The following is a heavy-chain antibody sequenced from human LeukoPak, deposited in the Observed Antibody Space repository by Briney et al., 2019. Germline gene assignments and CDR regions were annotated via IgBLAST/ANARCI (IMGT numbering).Heavy chain of an antibody. Sequence: GGSLRLSCAASGFTFDTYDMSWVRQSPGKGLEWVSGISGSGAGTHYGDSVKGRFTISRDNSKNMLYLQMTSLRVDDTAVYFCAKPPWSGSFYYYYMDVWGKGTTVTVSS. D-gene: IGHD3-3*01. CDR2: ISGSGAGT. V-gene: IGHV3-23*01. J-gene: IGHJ6*03. CDR1: GFTFDTYD. CDR3: AKPPWSGSFYYYYMDV.